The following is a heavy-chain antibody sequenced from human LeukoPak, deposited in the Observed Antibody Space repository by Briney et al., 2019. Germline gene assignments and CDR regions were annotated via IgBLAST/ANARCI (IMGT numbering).Heavy chain of an antibody. D-gene: IGHD6-6*01. Sequence: GESLKISCKGSGYSFTTYWIVWVRQIPGKGLEWMGIFYPGDSDTRYRPSFQGQVTISADKSIYTAYLQWSSLKASDTATYYCARHASEYSSSSWLDPWGQGTLVTVSS. CDR3: ARHASEYSSSSWLDP. CDR1: GYSFTTYW. V-gene: IGHV5-51*01. J-gene: IGHJ5*02. CDR2: FYPGDSDT.